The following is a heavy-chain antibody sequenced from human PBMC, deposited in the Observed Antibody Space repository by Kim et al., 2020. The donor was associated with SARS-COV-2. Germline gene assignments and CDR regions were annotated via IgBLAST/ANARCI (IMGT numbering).Heavy chain of an antibody. D-gene: IGHD6-6*01. CDR3: AKDLTEYSTSSMLDS. J-gene: IGHJ5*01. CDR1: AFIFSSHG. Sequence: GGSLRLSCAASAFIFSSHGIHWVRQAPGKGLEWVAVISFDGSSKYYADSVKGRFSISRDNSKNTLYLQMNSLRAEDTAVYFCAKDLTEYSTSSMLDSW. CDR2: ISFDGSSK. V-gene: IGHV3-30*18.